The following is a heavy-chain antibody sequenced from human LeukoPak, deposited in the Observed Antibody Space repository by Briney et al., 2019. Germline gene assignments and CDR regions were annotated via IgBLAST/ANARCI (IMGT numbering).Heavy chain of an antibody. V-gene: IGHV3-48*03. Sequence: GGSLRLSCAASGFTFSSYEMNWVRQAPAKGLEWVSYISSSGSTIYYADSVKGRFTISRDNAKNSLYPQMNSLRAEDTAVYYCAELGIAMIGGVWGKGTTVTISS. CDR3: AELGIAMIGGV. J-gene: IGHJ6*04. CDR2: ISSSGSTI. D-gene: IGHD3-10*02. CDR1: GFTFSSYE.